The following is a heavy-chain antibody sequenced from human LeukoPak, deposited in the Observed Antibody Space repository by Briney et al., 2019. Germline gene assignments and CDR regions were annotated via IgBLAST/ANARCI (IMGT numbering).Heavy chain of an antibody. Sequence: NPSETLSLTCTVSGGSISSYYWSWIRQPPGKGLEYIGYIYYSGSTNYNPSLKSRLTISVDTSKNQFSLKLSSVTAADTAVYYCARETSQKGAHYMDVWGKGTTVTISS. CDR1: GGSISSYY. CDR3: ARETSQKGAHYMDV. J-gene: IGHJ6*03. V-gene: IGHV4-59*01. D-gene: IGHD3-16*01. CDR2: IYYSGST.